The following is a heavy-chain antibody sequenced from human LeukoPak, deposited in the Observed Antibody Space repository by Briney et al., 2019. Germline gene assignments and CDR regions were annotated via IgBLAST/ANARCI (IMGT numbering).Heavy chain of an antibody. Sequence: TGGSLSLSFAASGFTFSTYWMSWVRQAPGKGLEWVANIKQDGSEKYYVDSVKGRFTIFRDNAKNSLYLQMNTLRPEDTAVYYCARERQNKDFWSGGDYWGQGTLVTVSS. V-gene: IGHV3-7*01. CDR3: ARERQNKDFWSGGDY. D-gene: IGHD3-3*01. CDR1: GFTFSTYW. CDR2: IKQDGSEK. J-gene: IGHJ4*02.